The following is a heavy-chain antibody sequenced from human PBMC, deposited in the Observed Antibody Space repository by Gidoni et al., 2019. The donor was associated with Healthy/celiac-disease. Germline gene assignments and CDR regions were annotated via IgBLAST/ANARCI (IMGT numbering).Heavy chain of an antibody. CDR2: MNWNGGST. J-gene: IGHJ4*02. CDR1: GFTFDDYG. D-gene: IGHD6-19*01. Sequence: VQLVDSGGVVVRPGGSLSLSCAPSGFTFDDYGMSWVRQAPGKGLEWVSGMNWNGGSTGYADSVKGRFTISRDNAKNSLYLQMNSLRAEDTALYYCAREVGYSSGWYSFGFDYWGQGTLVTVSS. V-gene: IGHV3-20*04. CDR3: AREVGYSSGWYSFGFDY.